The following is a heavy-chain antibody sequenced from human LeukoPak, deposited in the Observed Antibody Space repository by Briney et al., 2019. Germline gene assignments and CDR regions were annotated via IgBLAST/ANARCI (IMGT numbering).Heavy chain of an antibody. D-gene: IGHD3-22*01. V-gene: IGHV3-64*01. CDR3: ARDRDSSXXXYYFDY. J-gene: IGHJ4*02. CDR2: ISSNGGST. CDR1: GXTFSXXX. Sequence: LSCAASGXTFSXXXXXWVXXXXXXXXXXVXAISSNGGSTYYANSVKGRFTISRDNSKNTLYLQMGSLRAEDMAVYYCARDRDSSXXXYYFDYWGQXXXXXXSS.